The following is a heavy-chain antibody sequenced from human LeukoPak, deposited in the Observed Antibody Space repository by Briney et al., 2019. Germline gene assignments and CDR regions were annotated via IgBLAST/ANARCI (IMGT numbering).Heavy chain of an antibody. CDR1: GSPVMSNN. CDR2: NYSGGTT. J-gene: IGHJ6*02. D-gene: IGHD4-11*01. V-gene: IGHV3-53*04. Sequence: GVSLTLSCSLSGSPVMSNNMMCVPDAPGEGRQWGSVNYSGGTTYYADSVKGRFTFSRHNSKNTLYLQMTSLRPEDTAVYYCARGDSQYYHGMDVWGQGTTVTVSS. CDR3: ARGDSQYYHGMDV.